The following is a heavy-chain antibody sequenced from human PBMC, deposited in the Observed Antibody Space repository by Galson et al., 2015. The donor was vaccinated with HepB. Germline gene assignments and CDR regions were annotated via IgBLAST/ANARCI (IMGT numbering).Heavy chain of an antibody. J-gene: IGHJ4*02. CDR2: LIPRFATA. Sequence: SVKVSCKASGGTFSSYAVIWVRQAPGQGLELMGGLIPRFATADYAQKFQGRVTITADESTNTVYMELRSLRVEDTAVYYCARSPARREFLVGHNWGQGTLVTVSS. V-gene: IGHV1-69*13. CDR3: ARSPARREFLVGHN. CDR1: GGTFSSYA. D-gene: IGHD3-10*01.